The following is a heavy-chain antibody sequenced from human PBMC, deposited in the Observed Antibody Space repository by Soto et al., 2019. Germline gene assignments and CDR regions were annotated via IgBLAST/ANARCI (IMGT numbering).Heavy chain of an antibody. CDR1: GYTFTSYY. CDR2: INPSGGST. D-gene: IGHD3-3*01. J-gene: IGHJ6*02. CDR3: ARDRPVVRFLEWLSKAYGMDV. Sequence: ASVKVSCKASGYTFTSYYMHWVRQAPGQGLEWMGIINPSGGSTSYAQKFQGRVPMTRDTSTSTVYMELSSLRSEDTAVYYCARDRPVVRFLEWLSKAYGMDVWGQGTTVTVSS. V-gene: IGHV1-46*01.